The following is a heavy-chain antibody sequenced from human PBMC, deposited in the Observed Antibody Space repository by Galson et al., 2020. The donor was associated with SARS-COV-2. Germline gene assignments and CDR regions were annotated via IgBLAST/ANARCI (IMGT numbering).Heavy chain of an antibody. CDR1: GFTFSDYF. CDR2: ISSSGSYI. D-gene: IGHD2-15*01. V-gene: IGHV3-11*04. CDR3: ARVGDCGGGIGYGAEYFQH. Sequence: NSGGSLRPSCAASGFTFSDYFMSWVRQAPGKGLEWFAYISSSGSYINYADSVKGRFTISRDNAKNSLNLQMDSLRVEDTAVYYCARVGDCGGGIGYGAEYFQHWGQGILVTVAS. J-gene: IGHJ1*01.